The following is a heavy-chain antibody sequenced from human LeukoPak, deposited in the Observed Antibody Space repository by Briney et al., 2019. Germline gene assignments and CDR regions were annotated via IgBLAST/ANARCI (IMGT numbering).Heavy chain of an antibody. V-gene: IGHV4-59*01. CDR2: IYYTGDT. J-gene: IGHJ4*02. CDR1: GDSISGYY. CDR3: AREQVGSYYDY. Sequence: SDTLSLTCTVSGDSISGYYWSWIRQPPGKGLEWIGFIYYTGDTNHNPTLKSRVTISLDMSKGQFFLNLSSVTAADTAVYYCAREQVGSYYDYWGQGVLVTVSS. D-gene: IGHD1-26*01.